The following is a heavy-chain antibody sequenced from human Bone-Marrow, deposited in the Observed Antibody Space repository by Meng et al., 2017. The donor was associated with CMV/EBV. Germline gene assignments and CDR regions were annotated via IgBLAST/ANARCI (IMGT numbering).Heavy chain of an antibody. V-gene: IGHV3-21*01. CDR1: GFTFSSYS. Sequence: GESLKISCAASGFTFSSYSMNWVRQAPGKGLEWVSSISSSSSYIYYADSVKGRFTIFRDNAKNSLYLQMNSLRAEDTAVYYCTFSEYCSSTSCPFDYWGQGTLVTVSS. D-gene: IGHD2-2*01. CDR2: ISSSSSYI. J-gene: IGHJ4*02. CDR3: TFSEYCSSTSCPFDY.